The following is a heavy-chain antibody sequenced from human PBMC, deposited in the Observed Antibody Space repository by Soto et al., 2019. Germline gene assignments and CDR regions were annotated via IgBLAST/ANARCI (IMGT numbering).Heavy chain of an antibody. V-gene: IGHV3-21*01. J-gene: IGHJ5*02. D-gene: IGHD6-13*01. CDR2: ISSNSAYI. CDR3: TRDASRDSSARGWFDP. Sequence: GGSLRLSCAASGFTFRSFTMNWVRQAPGKGLEWVSTISSNSAYIYYTDALRGRFTISRDNAKHSLHLQMNSLRAEDTAVYYCTRDASRDSSARGWFDPWGPGTLVTVSS. CDR1: GFTFRSFT.